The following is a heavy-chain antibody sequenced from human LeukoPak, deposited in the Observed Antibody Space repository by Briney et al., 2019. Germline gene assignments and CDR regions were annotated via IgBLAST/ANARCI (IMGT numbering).Heavy chain of an antibody. Sequence: GGSLRLSCAASGFTFSNYWMSWVRQAPGTGLEWVANIKQDGSEKYYVDSVNGRFTISRDNAKNSLYLQMSSLRAEDTAVYYCAREIYCSGDSCYFGAFDYWGQGTLVTVSS. V-gene: IGHV3-7*04. D-gene: IGHD2-15*01. CDR3: AREIYCSGDSCYFGAFDY. CDR2: IKQDGSEK. CDR1: GFTFSNYW. J-gene: IGHJ4*02.